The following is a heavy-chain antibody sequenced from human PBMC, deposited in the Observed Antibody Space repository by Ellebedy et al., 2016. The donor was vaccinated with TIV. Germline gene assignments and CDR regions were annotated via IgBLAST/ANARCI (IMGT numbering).Heavy chain of an antibody. CDR1: GFTFSTSG. J-gene: IGHJ6*03. D-gene: IGHD1-26*01. CDR3: ARGFSGSYFVSDFYYYMDV. CDR2: IWYDGSKK. Sequence: GGSLRLXXAASGFTFSTSGIHWVRQAPGKGLEWVAIIWYDGSKKYYPDSVKGRFTISRDNSKNTVYLQMNSLRPEDTAVYYCARGFSGSYFVSDFYYYMDVWGKGTTVTVSS. V-gene: IGHV3-33*01.